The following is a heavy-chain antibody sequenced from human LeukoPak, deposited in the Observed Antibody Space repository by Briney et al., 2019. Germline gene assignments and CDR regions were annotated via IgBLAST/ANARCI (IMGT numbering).Heavy chain of an antibody. V-gene: IGHV4-34*01. CDR3: ARAEQWLSWFDP. CDR2: INHSGST. J-gene: IGHJ5*02. CDR1: GGSFSGYY. D-gene: IGHD6-19*01. Sequence: PSETLSLTCAVYGGSFSGYYWSWIRQPPGKGLEWIGEINHSGSTNYNPSLKSRVTISVDTSKNQFSLKLSSVTAADTAVYYCARAEQWLSWFDPWGQGTLVTVSS.